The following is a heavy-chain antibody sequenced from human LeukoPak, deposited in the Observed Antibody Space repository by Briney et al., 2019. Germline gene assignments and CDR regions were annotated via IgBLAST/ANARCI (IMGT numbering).Heavy chain of an antibody. V-gene: IGHV1-18*01. D-gene: IGHD3-10*01. CDR1: GYTFTSYG. J-gene: IGHJ1*01. CDR3: ATPMVRGVIYFQH. Sequence: GASVKVSCKASGYTFTSYGISWVRQAPGQGLEWMGWISAYNGNTNYAQKLQGRVTMTTDTSTSTAYMELSSLRSEDTAVYYCATPMVRGVIYFQHWGQGTLVTVSS. CDR2: ISAYNGNT.